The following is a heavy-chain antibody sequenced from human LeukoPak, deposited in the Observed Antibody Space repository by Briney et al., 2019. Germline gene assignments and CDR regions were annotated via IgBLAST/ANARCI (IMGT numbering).Heavy chain of an antibody. CDR3: ARVKPVVYFDWLEQDGMDV. Sequence: SETLSLTCTVSVGSISSYYWSWIREPPGKGVEWIGYIYYSGSTNYNPSLKSRVTISVDTSKNQFSLKLSSVTAADTAVYYCARVKPVVYFDWLEQDGMDVWGQGTTVTVSS. CDR1: VGSISSYY. D-gene: IGHD3-9*01. V-gene: IGHV4-59*01. J-gene: IGHJ6*02. CDR2: IYYSGST.